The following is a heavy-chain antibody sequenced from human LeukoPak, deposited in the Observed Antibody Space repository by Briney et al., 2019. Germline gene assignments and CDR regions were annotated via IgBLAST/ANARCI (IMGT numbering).Heavy chain of an antibody. D-gene: IGHD3-3*01. Sequence: SETLSLTCSGSGCSINSYYWGWIRQPPGKGREGIGYIYYGGSTNYNPSLKSRVTISVNTSKNQFSQKLSLVTAADAAVYLWARGHQCDLWSGWGADWVDAFDIWGQGTMVTVSS. CDR2: IYYGGST. V-gene: IGHV4-59*12. CDR1: GCSINSYY. J-gene: IGHJ3*02. CDR3: ARGHQCDLWSGWGADWVDAFDI.